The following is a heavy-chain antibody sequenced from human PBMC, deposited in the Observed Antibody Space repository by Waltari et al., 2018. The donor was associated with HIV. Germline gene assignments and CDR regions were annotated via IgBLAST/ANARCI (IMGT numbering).Heavy chain of an antibody. V-gene: IGHV3-15*01. CDR2: IKSNTDGGTT. D-gene: IGHD3-16*01. CDR3: TTVGGGTRDY. J-gene: IGHJ4*02. CDR1: GFTFSDAW. Sequence: GLGKPGGSLRLSCAASGFTFSDAWMSWVRQAPGKGLEWVGRIKSNTDGGTTDYAAPVKGRFTISRDDSKTTLYLEMNSLKTEDTAVYYCTTVGGGTRDYWGQGTLITVSS.